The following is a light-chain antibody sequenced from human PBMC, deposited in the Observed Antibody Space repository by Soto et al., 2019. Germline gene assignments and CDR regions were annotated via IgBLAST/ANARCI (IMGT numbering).Light chain of an antibody. CDR1: QGIRND. J-gene: IGKJ5*01. Sequence: DIQMTQSPSSLSASVGSRVTITCRAGQGIRNDLGWFQWEPEKAPKRLIYGASGLQSGVPSRFRGTGSATHFTLTISSLQPEDFATYYCQQSYRAVTFGQGTRLEIK. CDR2: GAS. CDR3: QQSYRAVT. V-gene: IGKV1-17*01.